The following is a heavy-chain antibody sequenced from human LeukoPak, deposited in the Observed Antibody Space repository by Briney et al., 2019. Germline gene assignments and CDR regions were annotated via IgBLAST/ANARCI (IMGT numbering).Heavy chain of an antibody. V-gene: IGHV3-43*02. CDR1: GFTFDYYA. CDR3: AKSLESLYYDSTSDAFDI. D-gene: IGHD3-22*01. Sequence: GGSLRLSCAASGFTFDYYAMHWVRQAPGKGLEWVSLISGDGGSTYYADSVKGRFTISRDNSKNSLYLQMTSLRTEDTALYYCAKSLESLYYDSTSDAFDIWGQGTMVTVSS. J-gene: IGHJ3*02. CDR2: ISGDGGST.